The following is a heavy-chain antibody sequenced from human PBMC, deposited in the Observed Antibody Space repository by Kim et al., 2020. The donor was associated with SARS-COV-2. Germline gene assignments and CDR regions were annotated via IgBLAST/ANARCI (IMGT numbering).Heavy chain of an antibody. CDR3: ARDEEYSTSAGYFDY. CDR2: ISSRSSI. D-gene: IGHD6-6*01. J-gene: IGHJ4*02. CDR1: GFTFSTYS. V-gene: IGHV3-48*02. Sequence: GGSLRLSCAASGFTFSTYSMNWVRQAPGKGLEWVSYISSRSSIYYADSVKGRFTISRDNAKNSLYLQMNSLRDEDTAVYYCARDEEYSTSAGYFDYWGQG.